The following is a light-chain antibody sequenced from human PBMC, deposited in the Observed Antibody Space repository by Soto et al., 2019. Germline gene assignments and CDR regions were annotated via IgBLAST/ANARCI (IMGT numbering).Light chain of an antibody. Sequence: EIVLTQSPDTLYLSPGERATLSCRASQSVSSSYLAWYQQRPGQAPRLLIFGASSRANGVPDRFSGSGSGTDFTLTISRLEPEDFVVYYCQQFGTSPMFTFGQGTKLEV. CDR1: QSVSSSY. CDR3: QQFGTSPMFT. CDR2: GAS. V-gene: IGKV3-20*01. J-gene: IGKJ2*01.